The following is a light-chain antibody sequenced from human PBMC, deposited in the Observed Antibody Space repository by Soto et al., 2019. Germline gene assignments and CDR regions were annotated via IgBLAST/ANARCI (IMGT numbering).Light chain of an antibody. CDR3: QQYFTTPLT. CDR1: QSVLYSSNNRNY. V-gene: IGKV4-1*01. CDR2: WAS. J-gene: IGKJ4*01. Sequence: DIVMTQSPDSLAVSLGERATIKCKSSQSVLYSSNNRNYLAWYHQKPGQPPKLLIYWASTRESGVPDRFSGSGSGTDFTLTISSLQAEDVAVYYCQQYFTTPLTFGGGTKVEIK.